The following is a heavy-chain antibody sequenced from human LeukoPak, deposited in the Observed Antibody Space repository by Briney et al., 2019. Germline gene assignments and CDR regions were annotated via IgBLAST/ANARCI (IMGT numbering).Heavy chain of an antibody. CDR1: GGSISSHY. Sequence: PSETLSLTCTVSGGSISSHYWSWIRQPPGKGLEWIGYIYYSGSTNYNPSLKSRVTISVDTSKNQFSLKLSSVTAADTAVYCCARHHSSGWTSYYYYMDVWGKGTTVTVSS. V-gene: IGHV4-59*11. J-gene: IGHJ6*03. D-gene: IGHD6-19*01. CDR3: ARHHSSGWTSYYYYMDV. CDR2: IYYSGST.